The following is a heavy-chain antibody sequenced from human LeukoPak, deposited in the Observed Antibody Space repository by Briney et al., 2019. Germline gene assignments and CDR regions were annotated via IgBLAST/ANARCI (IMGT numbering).Heavy chain of an antibody. Sequence: SVKVSCKASGGTFSSYDISWVRQAPGQGLEWMGRIIPILGIANYAQKFQGRVTITADKSTSTAYMELSSLRSEDTAVYYCARVVRGIVVVTAILAGAFDIWGQGTMVTVSS. CDR3: ARVVRGIVVVTAILAGAFDI. J-gene: IGHJ3*02. V-gene: IGHV1-69*04. CDR1: GGTFSSYD. D-gene: IGHD2-21*02. CDR2: IIPILGIA.